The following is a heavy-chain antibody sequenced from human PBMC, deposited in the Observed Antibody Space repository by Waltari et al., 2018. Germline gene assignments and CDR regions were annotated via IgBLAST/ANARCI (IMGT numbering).Heavy chain of an antibody. V-gene: IGHV4-34*01. D-gene: IGHD3-3*01. CDR3: ARVRAFWSGFYYYYGMDV. CDR1: GGSFSGYY. CDR2: INHSGST. J-gene: IGHJ6*02. Sequence: QVQLQQWGAGLLKPSETLSLTCAVYGGSFSGYYWSWIRQPPGKGLEWIGEINHSGSTNYNPSLKSRVTISVDTSKNQFSLKLSSVTAADTAVYYCARVRAFWSGFYYYYGMDVWGQGTTVTVSS.